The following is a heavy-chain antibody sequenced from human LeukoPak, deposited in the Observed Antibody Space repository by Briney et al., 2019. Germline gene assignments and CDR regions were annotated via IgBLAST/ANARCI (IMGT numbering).Heavy chain of an antibody. CDR2: ISSRSDSI. CDR3: ARAMRSGYDY. V-gene: IGHV3-48*02. Sequence: PGGSLRLSCAASGFTFSNYGMNWVRQAPGKRLEWVSYISSRSDSIYYADSVKGRFTISRDNAQNSLYLQMNSLRDEDTAVYYCARAMRSGYDYWGRGTLVTVSS. D-gene: IGHD5-12*01. J-gene: IGHJ4*02. CDR1: GFTFSNYG.